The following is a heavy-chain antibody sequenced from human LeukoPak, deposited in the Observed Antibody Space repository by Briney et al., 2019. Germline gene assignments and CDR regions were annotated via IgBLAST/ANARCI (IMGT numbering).Heavy chain of an antibody. CDR1: GITFSSYA. CDR2: ISGSGGST. D-gene: IGHD6-13*01. Sequence: GGSLRLSCAASGITFSSYAMGWVRQAPGKGLEWVSAISGSGGSTYYADSVKGRFTISRDNSKNTLYLQMNSLRAEDTAVYYCAKDVAAAGSYYFDYWGQGTLVTVSS. J-gene: IGHJ4*02. CDR3: AKDVAAAGSYYFDY. V-gene: IGHV3-23*01.